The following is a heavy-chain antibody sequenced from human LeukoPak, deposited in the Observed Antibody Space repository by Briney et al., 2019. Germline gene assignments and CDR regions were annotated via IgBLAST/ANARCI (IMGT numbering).Heavy chain of an antibody. CDR3: ARYGDYGGNSGLFDY. D-gene: IGHD4-23*01. Sequence: PGGSLRLSCAASGFTFSDYYMSWIRQAPGKGLEWVSHISSRGSIIYYADSVRGRFTISRDNAKNSLYLQMNSLRAEDTAVYYCARYGDYGGNSGLFDYWGQGTLVTVSS. CDR2: ISSRGSII. CDR1: GFTFSDYY. V-gene: IGHV3-11*04. J-gene: IGHJ4*02.